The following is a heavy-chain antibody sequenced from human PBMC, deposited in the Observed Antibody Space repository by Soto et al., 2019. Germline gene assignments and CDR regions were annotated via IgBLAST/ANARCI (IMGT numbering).Heavy chain of an antibody. CDR1: GFTFNNYW. CDR2: IKADGNGK. J-gene: IGHJ4*02. Sequence: EVQLVESGGNLVQPGGSLRLSCEASGFTFNNYWMTWVRQAPGKGLEWVASIKADGNGKYYVDSVKGRFTIARDNTKNSLDLQINSLRAEDTAAYFCARANLGPFDYWGQGTLVTVSS. CDR3: ARANLGPFDY. V-gene: IGHV3-7*05.